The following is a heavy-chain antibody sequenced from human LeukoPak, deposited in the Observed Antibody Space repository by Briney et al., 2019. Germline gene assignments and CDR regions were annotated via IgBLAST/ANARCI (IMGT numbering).Heavy chain of an antibody. CDR3: ARDSDSSGYYTPYLDY. CDR1: GFTFSSYG. CDR2: IWYDGSNK. J-gene: IGHJ4*02. D-gene: IGHD3-22*01. V-gene: IGHV3-33*08. Sequence: GGSLRLSCAASGFTFSSYGMHWVRQAPGKGLEWVAVIWYDGSNKYYADSVKGRFTISRDNSKNTLYLQMNSLRAEDTAVYYCARDSDSSGYYTPYLDYWGQGTLVTVSS.